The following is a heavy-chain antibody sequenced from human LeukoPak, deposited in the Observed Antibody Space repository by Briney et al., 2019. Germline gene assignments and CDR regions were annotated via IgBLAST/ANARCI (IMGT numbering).Heavy chain of an antibody. CDR3: ARVLYIVVVPVYYMDV. V-gene: IGHV1-18*01. D-gene: IGHD2-2*01. J-gene: IGHJ6*03. CDR1: GYTFSNYG. Sequence: ASVKVSCKAPGYTFSNYGISWVRQAPGQGLEWMGWISSYNDNTNYAQKLQGRVTMTTDTSTSTAYMELRSLRSDDTAVYYCARVLYIVVVPVYYMDVWGKGTTVTISS. CDR2: ISSYNDNT.